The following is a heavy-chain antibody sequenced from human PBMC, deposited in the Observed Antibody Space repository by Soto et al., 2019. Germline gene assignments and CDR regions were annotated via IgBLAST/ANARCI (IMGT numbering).Heavy chain of an antibody. CDR3: ARERYSSGWYNYFDP. J-gene: IGHJ5*02. Sequence: QVQLQESGPGLVTASETLSLTCTVSGGSISSYYWNWFRQSPGKGLEWIGNIHYSGRTNYNPSLKSRVTISVDTSGNHCSLELSSVTAADTAVYYCARERYSSGWYNYFDPWGQGTLVTVSS. CDR1: GGSISSYY. V-gene: IGHV4-59*01. D-gene: IGHD6-19*01. CDR2: IHYSGRT.